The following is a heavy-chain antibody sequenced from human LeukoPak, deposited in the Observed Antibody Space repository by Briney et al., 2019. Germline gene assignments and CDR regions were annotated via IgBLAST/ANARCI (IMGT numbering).Heavy chain of an antibody. CDR3: ARVRAYCSSTSCYALDY. J-gene: IGHJ4*02. Sequence: GRSLRLSCAASGFTFSSYGMHWVRQAPGKGLEWVAVIWYDGSNKYYADSVKGRFTISRDNSKNTLYLQMNSLRAEDTAVYYCARVRAYCSSTSCYALDYWGQGTLVTVSS. D-gene: IGHD2-2*01. CDR2: IWYDGSNK. V-gene: IGHV3-33*01. CDR1: GFTFSSYG.